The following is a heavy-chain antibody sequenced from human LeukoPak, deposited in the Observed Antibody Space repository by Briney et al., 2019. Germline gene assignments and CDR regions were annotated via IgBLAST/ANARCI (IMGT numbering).Heavy chain of an antibody. V-gene: IGHV4-34*01. CDR1: GFTFSNYA. D-gene: IGHD5-24*01. CDR2: INHSGST. CDR3: ARHGRWLQLRGRGFDY. Sequence: LRLSCVASGFTFSNYAMHWVRQAPGKGLEWIGEINHSGSTNYNPSLKSRVTISVDTSKNQFSLKLSSVTAADTAVYYCARHGRWLQLRGRGFDYWGQGTLVTVSS. J-gene: IGHJ4*02.